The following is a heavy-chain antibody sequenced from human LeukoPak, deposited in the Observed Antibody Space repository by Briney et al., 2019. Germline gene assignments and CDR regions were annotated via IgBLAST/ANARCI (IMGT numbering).Heavy chain of an antibody. D-gene: IGHD2/OR15-2a*01. CDR1: GCNFRNYD. CDR3: ARAEVSSDSFYHHGMDV. V-gene: IGHV1-8*01. J-gene: IGHJ6*02. CDR2: MNPNSGNT. Sequence: ASVKVSCKASGCNFRNYDINCVRQATGQGLEWMGWMNPNSGNTGYAEKFQGRVTLTMYTSISTAYMEIGSLRSEDTAVYYCARAEVSSDSFYHHGMDVWGQGTTVTVSS.